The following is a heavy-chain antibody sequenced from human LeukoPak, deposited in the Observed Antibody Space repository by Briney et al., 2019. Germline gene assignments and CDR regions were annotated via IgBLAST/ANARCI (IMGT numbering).Heavy chain of an antibody. CDR1: GFTFSSYA. V-gene: IGHV3-23*01. Sequence: HPGGSLRLSCAASGFTFSSYAMSWVRQAPGKGLEWVSAISGSGGSTYYADSVKARFTISRDNSKNTLYLQMNSLRAEDTAVYYCAKDHLGGFVSDYWGQGTLVTVSS. D-gene: IGHD3-10*01. CDR3: AKDHLGGFVSDY. J-gene: IGHJ4*02. CDR2: ISGSGGST.